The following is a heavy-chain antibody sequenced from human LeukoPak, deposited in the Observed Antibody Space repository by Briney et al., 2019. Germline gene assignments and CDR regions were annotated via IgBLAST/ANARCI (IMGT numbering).Heavy chain of an antibody. CDR2: IYHSGST. J-gene: IGHJ4*02. Sequence: SETLSLTCAVSGGSISSGGYSWSWIRQPPGKGLEWIGYIYHSGSTYYNPSLKSRVTISVDRSKSQFSLKLSSVTAADTAVYYCARALGYCSSTSCYPDYWGQGTLVTVSS. CDR3: ARALGYCSSTSCYPDY. D-gene: IGHD2-2*01. CDR1: GGSISSGGYS. V-gene: IGHV4-30-2*01.